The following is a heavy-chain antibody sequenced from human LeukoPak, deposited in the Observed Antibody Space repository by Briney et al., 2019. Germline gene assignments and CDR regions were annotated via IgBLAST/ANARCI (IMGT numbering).Heavy chain of an antibody. CDR1: GFTFSSYA. D-gene: IGHD3-22*01. V-gene: IGHV3-30-3*01. CDR2: ISYDGSNK. CDR3: ARDPSPYYDSSGYLI. J-gene: IGHJ4*02. Sequence: GGSPRLSCAASGFTFSSYAMHWVRQAPGKGLEWVAVISYDGSNKYYADSVKGRFTISRDNSKNTLYLQMNSLRAEDTAVYYCARDPSPYYDSSGYLIWGQGTLVTVSS.